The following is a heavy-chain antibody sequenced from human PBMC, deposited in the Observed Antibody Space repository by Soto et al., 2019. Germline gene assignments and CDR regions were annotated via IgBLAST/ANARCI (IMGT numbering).Heavy chain of an antibody. J-gene: IGHJ4*02. CDR3: ARGSSNWAYYFDF. CDR2: ITSSGTTV. D-gene: IGHD6-13*01. CDR1: GFTFSSYS. V-gene: IGHV3-48*02. Sequence: EVLLVESGGGLVQPGGSLRLSCAASGFTFSSYSLNWVRQAPGKGLEWVSYITSSGTTVYYADSVRGRFTISRDNAKNSLYLQMNSLRDDDTAVYYCARGSSNWAYYFDFWGQGTLVTVSS.